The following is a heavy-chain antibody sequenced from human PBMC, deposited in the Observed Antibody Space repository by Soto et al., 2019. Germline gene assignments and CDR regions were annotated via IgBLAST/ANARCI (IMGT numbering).Heavy chain of an antibody. D-gene: IGHD2-15*01. CDR1: GGSISSYY. CDR3: ARRSDLGYCSGGSGYFDY. J-gene: IGHJ4*02. CDR2: IYYSGST. V-gene: IGHV4-59*08. Sequence: PSETLSLTCTVSGGSISSYYWSWIRQPPGKGLEWIGYIYYSGSTNYNPSLKSRVTISVDTSKNQFSLKLSSVTAADTAVYYCARRSDLGYCSGGSGYFDYWGQGTLVTVSS.